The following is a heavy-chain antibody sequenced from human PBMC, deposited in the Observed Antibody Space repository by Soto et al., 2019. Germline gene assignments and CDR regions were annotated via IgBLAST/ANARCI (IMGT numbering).Heavy chain of an antibody. V-gene: IGHV1-69*13. CDR1: GGTFSSYA. Sequence: EASVKVSCKASGGTFSSYAVSWVRQAPGQGLEWMGGIIPIFGTTNYAQKFQGRVTITADESTSTVYMELSSLRSEDTAVYYCARDNCSGGSCYPYYYYGMDVWGQGTTVTVSS. CDR3: ARDNCSGGSCYPYYYYGMDV. CDR2: IIPIFGTT. D-gene: IGHD2-15*01. J-gene: IGHJ6*02.